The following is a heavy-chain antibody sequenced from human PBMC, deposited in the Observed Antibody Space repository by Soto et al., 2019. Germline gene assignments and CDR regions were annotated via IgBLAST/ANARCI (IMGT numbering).Heavy chain of an antibody. J-gene: IGHJ3*01. CDR3: ARGYRGLPSQYEVNDAFDV. CDR2: ISSSSSYI. D-gene: IGHD3-10*01. CDR1: GFTFNNFA. Sequence: EVQLVESGGGLVKPGGSLRLSCAASGFTFNNFAMNWVRQAPGKGLEWVSSISSSSSYIYYADSVQGRFTISRDNDENSLFLQMDSLTGEDTAVYYCARGYRGLPSQYEVNDAFDVWGQGTMVTVSS. V-gene: IGHV3-21*01.